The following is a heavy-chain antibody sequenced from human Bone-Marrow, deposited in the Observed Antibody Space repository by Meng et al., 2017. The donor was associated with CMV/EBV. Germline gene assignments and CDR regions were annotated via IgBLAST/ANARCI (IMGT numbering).Heavy chain of an antibody. V-gene: IGHV1-2*02. Sequence: ASVKVSCKASGYIFTAYYILWVRQAPGQGLEYMGWINPNSAYTSSAQKFQGRVTMTRDTSISTAYMELSWLTSDDTAVYYCVRDLKGTSVTTRGLYGMDVWGQGTTVTVSS. CDR1: GYIFTAYY. CDR3: VRDLKGTSVTTRGLYGMDV. CDR2: INPNSAYT. J-gene: IGHJ6*02. D-gene: IGHD4-11*01.